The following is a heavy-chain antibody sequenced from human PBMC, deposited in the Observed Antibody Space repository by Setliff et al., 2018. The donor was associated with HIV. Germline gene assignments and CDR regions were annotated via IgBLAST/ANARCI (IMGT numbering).Heavy chain of an antibody. Sequence: PGGSLRLSCAASGFTVSGNYMNWVRQAPGKGLGWVSVIYSGSSTYYADSVKGRFTISRENSKNTLYLQMNSLRAEDTAVYYCARATYSSSWYKGLGAFDIWGQGTMVTVSS. CDR1: GFTVSGNY. D-gene: IGHD6-13*01. V-gene: IGHV3-66*01. CDR3: ARATYSSSWYKGLGAFDI. CDR2: IYSGSST. J-gene: IGHJ3*02.